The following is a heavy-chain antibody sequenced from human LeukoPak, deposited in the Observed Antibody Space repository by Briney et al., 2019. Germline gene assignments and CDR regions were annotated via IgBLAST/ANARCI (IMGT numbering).Heavy chain of an antibody. CDR1: GFTFSSYE. Sequence: PGGSLRLSCAASGFTFSSYEMNWVRQAPGKGLEWVSYISSSGSTIYYADSVKGRFTISRDNAKNSLYLQMNSLRAEDTALYYCAKATYRYSGSYSKVDYWGQGTLVTVSS. V-gene: IGHV3-48*03. CDR3: AKATYRYSGSYSKVDY. CDR2: ISSSGSTI. J-gene: IGHJ4*02. D-gene: IGHD1-26*01.